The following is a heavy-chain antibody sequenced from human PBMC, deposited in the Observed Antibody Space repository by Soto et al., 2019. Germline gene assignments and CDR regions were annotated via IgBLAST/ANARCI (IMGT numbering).Heavy chain of an antibody. CDR1: GGSISGYY. CDR2: IYYTGST. D-gene: IGHD6-6*01. CDR3: ASSSIAARRRGYYYYMDV. J-gene: IGHJ6*03. Sequence: SETLSLTCTVSGGSISGYYWSWIRQPPGKRLEWIGYIYYTGSTNYNPSLRSRVTISIDTSKNQFSLQLSSVTAADTAVYYCASSSIAARRRGYYYYMDVWGKGTTVTVSS. V-gene: IGHV4-59*12.